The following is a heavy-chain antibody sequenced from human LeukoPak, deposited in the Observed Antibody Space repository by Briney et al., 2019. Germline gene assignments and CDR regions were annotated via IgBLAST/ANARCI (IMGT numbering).Heavy chain of an antibody. D-gene: IGHD4-17*01. Sequence: SETLSLTCTVSGGSISSSSYYWGWIRQPPGRGLEWIGSIYYSGSTYYNPSLKSRVTMSVDTSKNQLSLRLSSVTAADTAVYYCARSPQGTATTANWLDPWGQGTLVTVSS. V-gene: IGHV4-39*07. CDR3: ARSPQGTATTANWLDP. CDR1: GGSISSSSYY. CDR2: IYYSGST. J-gene: IGHJ5*02.